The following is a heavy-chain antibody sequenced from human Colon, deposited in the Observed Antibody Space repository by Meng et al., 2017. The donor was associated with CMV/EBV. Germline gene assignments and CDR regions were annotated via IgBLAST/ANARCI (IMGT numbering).Heavy chain of an antibody. Sequence: GSITSRDHHWTWIRQPPGKDLEWIGYIHFTGITYYNPSLKSRVTISRDTSKNQFSLKLTSVTAADTAVYYCARDMQVTDGSLNWFDPWGQGTLVTVSS. CDR1: GSITSRDHH. CDR3: ARDMQVTDGSLNWFDP. J-gene: IGHJ5*02. V-gene: IGHV4-30-4*08. D-gene: IGHD5-24*01. CDR2: IHFTGIT.